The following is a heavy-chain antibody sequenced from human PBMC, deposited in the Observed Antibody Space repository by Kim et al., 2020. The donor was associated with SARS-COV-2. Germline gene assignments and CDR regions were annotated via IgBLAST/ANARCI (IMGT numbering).Heavy chain of an antibody. CDR2: IWYDGSNK. V-gene: IGHV3-33*06. Sequence: GGSLRLSCAASGFTFSSYGMHWVRQAPGKGLEWVAVIWYDGSNKYYADSVKGRFTISRDNSKNTLYLQMNSLRAEDTAVYYCAKDRYYDSSAYYFDYWGQGTLVTVSS. J-gene: IGHJ4*02. CDR3: AKDRYYDSSAYYFDY. D-gene: IGHD3-22*01. CDR1: GFTFSSYG.